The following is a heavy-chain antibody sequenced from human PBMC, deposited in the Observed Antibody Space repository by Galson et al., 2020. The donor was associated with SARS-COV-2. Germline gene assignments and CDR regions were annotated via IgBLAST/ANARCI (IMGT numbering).Heavy chain of an antibody. J-gene: IGHJ5*02. V-gene: IGHV2-5*01. CDR1: GFSLSTSGVG. Sequence: VSGPTLVKPTQTLTLTCTFSGFSLSTSGVGVGWLRQPPGKALEWLALIYWSDDKRYSPSLKSRLTITKDTSKNQVVLTMTNMDPVDTATYYCAHRHTLRLAATNNWFDPWGQGTLVTVSS. D-gene: IGHD6-13*01. CDR3: AHRHTLRLAATNNWFDP. CDR2: IYWSDDK.